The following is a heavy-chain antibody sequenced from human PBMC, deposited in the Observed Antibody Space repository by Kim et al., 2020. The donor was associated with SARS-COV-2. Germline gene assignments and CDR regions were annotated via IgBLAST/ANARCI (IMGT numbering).Heavy chain of an antibody. Sequence: GGSLRLSCAASGFTFNNYAMHWVRQAPGKGLEWVAVISYDGSIKYYADSVKGQFTVSRDSSHNTLYLQMRSLRPEDTAFYYCAKASGFFGFVEGLDAFD. D-gene: IGHD5-12*01. V-gene: IGHV3-30*18. CDR3: AKASGFFGFVEGLDAFD. J-gene: IGHJ3*01. CDR2: ISYDGSIK. CDR1: GFTFNNYA.